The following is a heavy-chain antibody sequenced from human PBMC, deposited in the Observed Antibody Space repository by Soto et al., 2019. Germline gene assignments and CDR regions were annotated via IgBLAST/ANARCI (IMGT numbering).Heavy chain of an antibody. CDR3: AKARCRSISCYVPDY. V-gene: IGHV3-23*01. J-gene: IGHJ4*02. CDR2: ISGSGGSP. CDR1: GFTFNSYT. D-gene: IGHD2-2*01. Sequence: PGGSLRLSCAASGFTFNSYTMAWVRQAPGKGLEWVSSISGSGGSPSYADSVQGRFTISRDNSRNTLSLQMNSLRAEDTATYYCAKARCRSISCYVPDYWGQGTLVTVSS.